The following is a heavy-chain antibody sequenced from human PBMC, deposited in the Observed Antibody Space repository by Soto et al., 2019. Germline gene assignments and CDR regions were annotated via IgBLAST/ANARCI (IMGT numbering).Heavy chain of an antibody. V-gene: IGHV4-39*01. D-gene: IGHD5-12*01. J-gene: IGHJ5*02. CDR2: IYYSGST. CDR3: ARSGYDRSMFDP. Sequence: QLQLQESGPGLVKPSETLSLTCTVSGGSISSSSYYWGWIRQPPGKGLEWIGSIYYSGSTYYNPSLKSRVTISVDTSKNQFSLKLSSVTAADTAVYYCARSGYDRSMFDPWGQGTLVTVSS. CDR1: GGSISSSSYY.